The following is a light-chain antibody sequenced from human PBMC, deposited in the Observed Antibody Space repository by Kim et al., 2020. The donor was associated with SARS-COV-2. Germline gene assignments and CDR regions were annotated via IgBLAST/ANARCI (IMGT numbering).Light chain of an antibody. CDR1: ISNIENNY. CDR2: VNK. CDR3: AAWDDRLSGRV. V-gene: IGLV1-47*01. Sequence: GVRVAISCSVSISNIENNYVSWEHKVPGTAPKVHIYVNKQRSSGIPDRYSAAKSGTSASLAISGLRSEEETDYYCAAWDDRLSGRVFGGGTQLTV. J-gene: IGLJ3*02.